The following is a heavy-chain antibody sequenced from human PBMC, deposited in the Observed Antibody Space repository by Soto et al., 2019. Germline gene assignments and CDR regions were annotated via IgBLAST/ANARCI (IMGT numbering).Heavy chain of an antibody. CDR1: GFTFSSYD. V-gene: IGHV3-48*03. J-gene: IGHJ4*02. CDR2: ISSSGRSI. D-gene: IGHD3-22*01. CDR3: VRDGNKYYGSFGYHHFDE. Sequence: GGSLILSCASSGFTFSSYDMNWVRQTPGKGLEWISYISSSGRSIYYADSVKGRFTISSDSAKNSLYLQMSSLRAEDTAVYYCVRDGNKYYGSFGYHHFDEWGQGTLVTVSS.